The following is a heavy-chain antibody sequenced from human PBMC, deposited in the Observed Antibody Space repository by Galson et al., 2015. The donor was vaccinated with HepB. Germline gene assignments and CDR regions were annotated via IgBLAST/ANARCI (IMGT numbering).Heavy chain of an antibody. CDR3: ARYACTNNCSARRFDY. Sequence: SVKVSCKASGGTFSNYDISWVRQAPGQGLQWMGGIIPIFGTPKYSQKFRGRVTITADESTRTVYMELNTLRAEDTAVYYCARYACTNNCSARRFDYWGQGTLVTVSS. CDR2: IIPIFGTP. J-gene: IGHJ4*02. V-gene: IGHV1-69*13. D-gene: IGHD2-8*01. CDR1: GGTFSNYD.